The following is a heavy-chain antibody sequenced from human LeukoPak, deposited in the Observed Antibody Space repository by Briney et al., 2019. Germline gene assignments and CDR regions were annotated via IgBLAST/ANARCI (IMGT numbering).Heavy chain of an antibody. Sequence: GGSLRLSCAASGFTFSSYAMSWVRQAPGKGLEWVSSISSSSSYIYYADSVKGRFTISRDNAKNSLYLQMNSLRAEDTAVYYCARGSVGAENYWGQGTLVTVSS. J-gene: IGHJ4*02. CDR3: ARGSVGAENY. CDR2: ISSSSSYI. V-gene: IGHV3-21*01. CDR1: GFTFSSYA. D-gene: IGHD1-26*01.